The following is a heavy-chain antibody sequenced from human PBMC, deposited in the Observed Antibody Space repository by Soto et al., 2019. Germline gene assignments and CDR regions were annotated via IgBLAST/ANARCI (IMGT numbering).Heavy chain of an antibody. CDR1: ASSFTGYY. J-gene: IGHJ6*02. CDR3: ARDLIWLKANIKYYYYYGMDV. D-gene: IGHD2-21*01. Sequence: GASVKVSCKASASSFTGYYMHWVRQAPGQGLEWMGWINPNSGGTNYAQKFQGRVTMTRDTSISTAYMELSRLRSDDTAVYYCARDLIWLKANIKYYYYYGMDVWGQGTTVTVSS. V-gene: IGHV1-2*02. CDR2: INPNSGGT.